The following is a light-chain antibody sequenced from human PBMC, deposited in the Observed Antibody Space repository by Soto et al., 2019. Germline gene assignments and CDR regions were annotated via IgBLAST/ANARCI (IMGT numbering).Light chain of an antibody. CDR2: AAS. CDR1: QIVRSY. V-gene: IGKV1-39*01. J-gene: IGKJ1*01. CDR3: QQSYSTPWT. Sequence: DIQMTQSPCSLSASVIDRVTITFRASQIVRSYLNWYQQKPGKAPKLLIFAASSLQSGTPSRFSGSGSGTYLTLTISTLQPEDFATYYCQQSYSTPWTFGQGTKVDI.